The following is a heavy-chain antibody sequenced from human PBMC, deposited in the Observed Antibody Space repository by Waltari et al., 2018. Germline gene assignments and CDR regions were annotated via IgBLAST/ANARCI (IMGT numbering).Heavy chain of an antibody. Sequence: EVQLLESGGGLVQPGGSLRLSCAASGFTFSSYAMSWVRQVPGKGLKWVSAISGSGCSRYYADSVKSRFIISRDNSKNTLYLQMNSLRAEYTAVYYCAKDHYGDYSYYFDYWGQGTLVTVSS. J-gene: IGHJ4*02. V-gene: IGHV3-23*01. CDR2: ISGSGCSR. D-gene: IGHD4-17*01. CDR3: AKDHYGDYSYYFDY. CDR1: GFTFSSYA.